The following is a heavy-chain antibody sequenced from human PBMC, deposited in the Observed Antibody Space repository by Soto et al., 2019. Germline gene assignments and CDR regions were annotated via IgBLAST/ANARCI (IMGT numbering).Heavy chain of an antibody. Sequence: QDQLVQSGTEVKKPGASVKVSCKASGYIFKTYNIHWVRQAPGQRPEWMGWIYPGNGKTKYSWKFQDRVTISSDTFASTAYMDLSDLRYEDTAVYYCARGIMLRGDMLPFLDSWGQGTLVTVSS. CDR3: ARGIMLRGDMLPFLDS. CDR1: GYIFKTYN. J-gene: IGHJ4*02. D-gene: IGHD3-10*01. V-gene: IGHV1-3*01. CDR2: IYPGNGKT.